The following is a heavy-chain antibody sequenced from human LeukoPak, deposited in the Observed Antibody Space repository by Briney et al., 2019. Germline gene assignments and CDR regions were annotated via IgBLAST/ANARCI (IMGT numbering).Heavy chain of an antibody. J-gene: IGHJ4*02. Sequence: GGSLRLSCAASGFTFRSYGMHWVRQAPGKGLEWVAFIRYDGSNKYYADSVKGRFTISRDNSKNTLYLQMNSLRAEDTAVYYCARDGPYSGYYFDYWGQGTLVTVSS. CDR1: GFTFRSYG. V-gene: IGHV3-30*02. CDR2: IRYDGSNK. D-gene: IGHD6-19*01. CDR3: ARDGPYSGYYFDY.